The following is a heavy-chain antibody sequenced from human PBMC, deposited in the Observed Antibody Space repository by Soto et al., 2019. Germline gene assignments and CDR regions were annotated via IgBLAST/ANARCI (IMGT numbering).Heavy chain of an antibody. J-gene: IGHJ4*02. CDR2: LSGGGGSI. D-gene: IGHD6-13*01. V-gene: IGHV3-23*01. CDR1: GFTFSTYA. Sequence: GGSLRLSCAASGFTFSTYAMSWFRQAPGKGLEWLSGLSGGGGSIYYADSVKGRFTISRDNSENTVYLQMNSLRAEDTAVYYCVKGYTSSWYDLGDYWGQGTLVTVSS. CDR3: VKGYTSSWYDLGDY.